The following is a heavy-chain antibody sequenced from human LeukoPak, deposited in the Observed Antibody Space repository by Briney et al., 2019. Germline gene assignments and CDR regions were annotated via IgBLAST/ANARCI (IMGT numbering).Heavy chain of an antibody. D-gene: IGHD3-10*01. CDR3: AKDPEPYYYGSGSYPKGDY. V-gene: IGHV3-9*01. CDR1: GFTFDDYA. CDR2: ISWNSGSI. J-gene: IGHJ4*02. Sequence: PGGSLRLSCAASGFTFDDYAMHWVRQAPGKGLEWVSVISWNSGSIGYADSVKGRFTISRDNAKNSLYLQMNSLRAEDTALYYCAKDPEPYYYGSGSYPKGDYWGQGTLVTVSS.